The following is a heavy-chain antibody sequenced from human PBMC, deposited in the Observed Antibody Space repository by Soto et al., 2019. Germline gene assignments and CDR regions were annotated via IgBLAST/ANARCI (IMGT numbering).Heavy chain of an antibody. D-gene: IGHD2-15*01. CDR1: GYTFTNYA. V-gene: IGHV1-18*01. CDR3: SRGVYGGYYFDF. J-gene: IGHJ4*02. CDR2: TSAYNGDT. Sequence: ASVKVSCKTSGYTFTNYAIAWVRQAPGQGIEWMGWTSAYNGDTNYAQKLHGRVTMTTDTSTSTAYMELRSLRSDDTAVYYCSRGVYGGYYFDFWGPGTLVTVSS.